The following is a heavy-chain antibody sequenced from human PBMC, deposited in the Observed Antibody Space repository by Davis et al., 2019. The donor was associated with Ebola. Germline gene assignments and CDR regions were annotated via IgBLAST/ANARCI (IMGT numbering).Heavy chain of an antibody. CDR3: ARDSLEMATIIYYYYGMDV. CDR1: GFTFSSYW. J-gene: IGHJ6*02. Sequence: GESLKISCAASGFTFSSYWMSWVRQAPGKGLEWVSSISSSSSYIYYADSVKGRFTISRDNAKNSLYLQMNSLRAEDTAVYYCARDSLEMATIIYYYYGMDVWGQGTTVTVSS. V-gene: IGHV3-21*04. D-gene: IGHD5-24*01. CDR2: ISSSSSYI.